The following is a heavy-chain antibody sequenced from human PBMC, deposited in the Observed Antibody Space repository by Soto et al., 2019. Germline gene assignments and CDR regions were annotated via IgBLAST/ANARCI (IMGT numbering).Heavy chain of an antibody. D-gene: IGHD2-2*01. J-gene: IGHJ4*02. CDR3: ARASSGTSGAIDY. CDR1: AFTFRNYW. V-gene: IGHV3-7*04. Sequence: PGGFLRLSCAASAFTFRNYWMSWVRQAPGKGLECVAKIKEDGSEKYYVDSVKGRFTISRDNAENSVYLQMNSLTVEDTAMYYCARASSGTSGAIDYWGQGTLVTVSS. CDR2: IKEDGSEK.